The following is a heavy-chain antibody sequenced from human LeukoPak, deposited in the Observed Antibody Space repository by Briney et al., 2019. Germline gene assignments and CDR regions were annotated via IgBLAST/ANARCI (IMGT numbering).Heavy chain of an antibody. CDR1: GFTFSSYS. D-gene: IGHD3-3*01. CDR3: AKGAYDFWSGYQYYFDY. Sequence: GSLRLSCAAPGFTFSSYSMNWVRQAPGKGLEWVSAISGSGGSTYYADSVKGRFTISRDNSKNTLYLQMNSLRAEDTAVYYCAKGAYDFWSGYQYYFDYWGQGTLVTVSS. J-gene: IGHJ4*02. V-gene: IGHV3-23*01. CDR2: ISGSGGST.